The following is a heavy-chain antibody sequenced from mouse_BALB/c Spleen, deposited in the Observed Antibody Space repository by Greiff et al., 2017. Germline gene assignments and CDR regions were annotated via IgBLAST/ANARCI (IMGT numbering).Heavy chain of an antibody. CDR1: GFNIKDTY. J-gene: IGHJ3*01. D-gene: IGHD2-4*01. Sequence: EVQLQQSGAELVKPGASVKLSCTASGFNIKDTYMHWVKQRPEQGLEWIGRIDPANGNTKYDPKFQGKATITADTSSNTAYLQLSSLTSEDTAVYYCAREGAVYYDYGGAWFAYWGQGTLVTVSA. CDR2: IDPANGNT. V-gene: IGHV14-3*02. CDR3: AREGAVYYDYGGAWFAY.